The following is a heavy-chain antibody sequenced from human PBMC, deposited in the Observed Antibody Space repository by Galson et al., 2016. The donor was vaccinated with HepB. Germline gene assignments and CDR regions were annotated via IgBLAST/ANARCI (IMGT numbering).Heavy chain of an antibody. Sequence: TLSLTCTVSGGSINDTNWWSWVRQPPGKGLEWIGKIFHPGRTNDNPSLTNYNPSLKSRVIMSVDKSKNQFSLKLTSVTAADTAVYYCARESAEGLNGGYYWGQGTLVTVSS. D-gene: IGHD2-8*01. CDR3: ARESAEGLNGGYY. V-gene: IGHV4-4*02. J-gene: IGHJ4*02. CDR2: IFHPGRTNDNPSLT. CDR1: GGSINDTNW.